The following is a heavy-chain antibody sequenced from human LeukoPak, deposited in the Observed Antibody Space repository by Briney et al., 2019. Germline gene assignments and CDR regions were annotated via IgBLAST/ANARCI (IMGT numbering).Heavy chain of an antibody. J-gene: IGHJ4*02. Sequence: SETLSLTCAVYGGSFSGYYWSWIRQPPGKGPEWIGEINHSGSTNYNPSLKSRVTISVDTSKNQFSLKLSSVTAADTAVYYCARGVHVDTAMGNFDYWGQGTLVTVSS. D-gene: IGHD5-18*01. CDR2: INHSGST. V-gene: IGHV4-34*01. CDR3: ARGVHVDTAMGNFDY. CDR1: GGSFSGYY.